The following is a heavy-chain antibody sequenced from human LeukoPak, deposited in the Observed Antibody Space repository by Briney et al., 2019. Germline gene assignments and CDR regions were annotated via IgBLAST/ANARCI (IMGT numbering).Heavy chain of an antibody. Sequence: GSLRLSCAASGFTFCNHWMNWVRQAPGKGLVWVSRINTDGSSTTYADSVKGRFTISRDNAKNTLYLQMNSLKNEDTAVYYCTKDRVWNSFDSWGQGTLVTVSS. CDR3: TKDRVWNSFDS. V-gene: IGHV3-74*01. J-gene: IGHJ4*02. CDR1: GFTFCNHW. CDR2: INTDGSST. D-gene: IGHD1-1*01.